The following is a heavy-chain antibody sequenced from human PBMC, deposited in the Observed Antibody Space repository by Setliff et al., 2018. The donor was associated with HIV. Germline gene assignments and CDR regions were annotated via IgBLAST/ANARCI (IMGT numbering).Heavy chain of an antibody. CDR3: AKFFSVTPPAGAFDI. V-gene: IGHV3-23*01. Sequence: GGSLRLSCAASGFTFSTYSMAWVRRTPGKGPEWVAAIGSDGGATYYADSVKGRFTIFRDNSNTTLYLQLTSLRVGDTAIYHCAKFFSVTPPAGAFDIWGQGTMVTVSS. CDR1: GFTFSTYS. J-gene: IGHJ3*02. CDR2: IGSDGGAT. D-gene: IGHD4-17*01.